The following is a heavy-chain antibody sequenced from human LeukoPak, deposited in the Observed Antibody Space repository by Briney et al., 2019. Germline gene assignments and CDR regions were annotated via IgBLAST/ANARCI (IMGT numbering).Heavy chain of an antibody. V-gene: IGHV1-2*02. CDR1: GYTFTGYY. Sequence: ASVKVSCKASGYTFTGYYMHWVRQAPSQGLEWMGWINPNSGGTNYAQKFQGRVTMTRDTSISTAYMELSRLRSDDTAVYYCARDKGYCSGGSCYRDYWGQGTLVTVSS. J-gene: IGHJ4*02. CDR3: ARDKGYCSGGSCYRDY. CDR2: INPNSGGT. D-gene: IGHD2-15*01.